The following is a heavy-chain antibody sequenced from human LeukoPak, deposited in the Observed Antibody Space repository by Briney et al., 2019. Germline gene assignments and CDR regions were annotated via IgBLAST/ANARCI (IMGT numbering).Heavy chain of an antibody. Sequence: SQTLSLTCAISGDSVSSNSAAWNWIRQSPSRGLEWLGRTYYRSKWYNDYAVSVKSRITINPDTSKNQFSLQLNSVTPEDTAVYYCARGVAGPRRLLLSGGMDVWGQGTTVTVSS. CDR2: TYYRSKWYN. J-gene: IGHJ6*02. D-gene: IGHD2/OR15-2a*01. CDR3: ARGVAGPRRLLLSGGMDV. V-gene: IGHV6-1*01. CDR1: GDSVSSNSAA.